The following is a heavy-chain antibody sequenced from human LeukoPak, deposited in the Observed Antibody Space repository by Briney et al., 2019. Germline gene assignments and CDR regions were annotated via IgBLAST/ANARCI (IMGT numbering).Heavy chain of an antibody. CDR3: ANDKSQVGVDSASTLVDH. Sequence: PGGSLRLSCAASAFTFRNFGMHWVRQAPGKGLEWVAFIRFDGRDEYYVDSLKGRFTISRDNSKNTVYLQMNGLTSEDTALYYCANDKSQVGVDSASTLVDHWGQGTLVIVSS. J-gene: IGHJ4*02. V-gene: IGHV3-30*02. D-gene: IGHD2-8*02. CDR1: AFTFRNFG. CDR2: IRFDGRDE.